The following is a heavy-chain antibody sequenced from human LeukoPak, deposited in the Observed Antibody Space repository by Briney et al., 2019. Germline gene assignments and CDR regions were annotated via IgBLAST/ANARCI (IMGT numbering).Heavy chain of an antibody. CDR2: IIPIFGTA. J-gene: IGHJ4*02. V-gene: IGHV1-69*06. CDR1: GGTFSSYA. CDR3: ARGRGSYDPFGY. Sequence: SVKVSCKASGGTFSSYAISWVRQAPGQGLEWMGGIIPIFGTANYARKFQGRVTITADKSTSTAYMELSSLRSEDTAVYYCARGRGSYDPFGYWGQGTLVTVSS. D-gene: IGHD5-18*01.